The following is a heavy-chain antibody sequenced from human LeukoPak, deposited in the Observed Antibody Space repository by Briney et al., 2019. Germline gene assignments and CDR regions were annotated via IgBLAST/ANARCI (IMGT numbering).Heavy chain of an antibody. CDR2: MNPNSGNT. V-gene: IGHV1-8*01. D-gene: IGHD3-22*01. J-gene: IGHJ4*02. Sequence: VASVTVSCKASGYTFTTYDINWVRRATGQGLEWMGWMNPNSGNTGYAQKFQGRVTMTRNTSISTAYMDLSSLRSEDTAIYYCARGWTTMIGDYWGQGTLVTVSS. CDR3: ARGWTTMIGDY. CDR1: GYTFTTYD.